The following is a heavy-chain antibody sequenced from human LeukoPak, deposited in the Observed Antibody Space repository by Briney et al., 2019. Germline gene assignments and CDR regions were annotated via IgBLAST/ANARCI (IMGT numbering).Heavy chain of an antibody. J-gene: IGHJ4*02. CDR3: ARVRGIVGAQDFDY. CDR1: GGSISSYY. V-gene: IGHV4-59*01. D-gene: IGHD1-26*01. CDR2: IYYSGST. Sequence: PSETLSLTCTVSGGSISSYYWSWIRQPPGKGLEWIGYIYYSGSTNYNPSLKSRVTISVDTSKNQFSLKLSSVTAADTAVYYCARVRGIVGAQDFDYWGQGTLVTVSS.